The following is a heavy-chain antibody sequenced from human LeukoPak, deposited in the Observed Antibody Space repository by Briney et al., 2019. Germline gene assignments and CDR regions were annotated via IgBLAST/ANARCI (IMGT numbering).Heavy chain of an antibody. CDR3: ARDLRESTAFDI. J-gene: IGHJ3*02. CDR1: GYTFTGYY. V-gene: IGHV1-2*02. CDR2: INPNSGDT. Sequence: ASVKVSCKASGYTFTGYYMHWVRQAPGQGLEWMGWINPNSGDTNYAQKFQGRVTMTRDTSISTAYMELSRLRSDDTAVYYCARDLRESTAFDIRGQGTMVTVSS.